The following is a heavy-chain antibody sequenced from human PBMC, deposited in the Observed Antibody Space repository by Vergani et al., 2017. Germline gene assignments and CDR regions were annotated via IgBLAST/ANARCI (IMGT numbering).Heavy chain of an antibody. CDR3: ARADCGILTGYRD. V-gene: IGHV1-46*03. Sequence: QVQVVQSGAEVKKSGASVKVSCKTSGYTFSNYYMHWVRQAPGQGLEWMGIINPSGGHTNYAQKFQGRVTMTRDTSTSTVYMELSSLRSEDTAIYYCARADCGILTGYRDWGQGTLVTVSA. J-gene: IGHJ1*01. CDR2: INPSGGHT. CDR1: GYTFSNYY. D-gene: IGHD3-9*01.